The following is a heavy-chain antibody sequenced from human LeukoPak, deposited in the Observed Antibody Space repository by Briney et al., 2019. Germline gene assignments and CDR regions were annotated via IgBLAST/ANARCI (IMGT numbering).Heavy chain of an antibody. CDR2: IKQDGSEK. V-gene: IGHV3-7*01. CDR3: ARDRVLLWFGEKKGMDV. D-gene: IGHD3-10*01. CDR1: GFTFSSYW. J-gene: IGHJ6*02. Sequence: PGGSLRLSCAASGFTFSSYWVSWVRQAPGKGLEWVANIKQDGSEKYYVDSVKGRFTISRANAKNSLYLQMNSLRAEDTAVYYCARDRVLLWFGEKKGMDVWGQGTTVTVSS.